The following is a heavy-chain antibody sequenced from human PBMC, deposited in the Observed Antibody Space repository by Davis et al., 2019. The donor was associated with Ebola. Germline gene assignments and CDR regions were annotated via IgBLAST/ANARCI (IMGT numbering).Heavy chain of an antibody. J-gene: IGHJ2*01. CDR3: AREGDWYFDL. CDR2: ISWNSGSI. V-gene: IGHV3-23*01. Sequence: GESLKISCAASGFTFSNAWMNWVRQAPGKGLEWVSGISWNSGSIGYADSVKGRFTISRDNSKNTLYLQMNSLRAEDTAVYYCAREGDWYFDLWGRGTLVTVSS. CDR1: GFTFSNAW.